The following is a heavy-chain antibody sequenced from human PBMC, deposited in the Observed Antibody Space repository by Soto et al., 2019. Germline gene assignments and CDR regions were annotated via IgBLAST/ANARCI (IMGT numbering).Heavy chain of an antibody. J-gene: IGHJ4*02. CDR2: ISGSGDST. CDR1: GLTFSSYA. D-gene: IGHD6-13*01. V-gene: IGHV3-23*01. Sequence: GGSLRLSCEASGLTFSSYAMNWVSQPPGKGREWVSVISGSGDSTYYADSVKSRFTISRDNSKNTLYLQMNSLRAEDMAVYYCARRGPGTYFDYWGQGTLVTVSS. CDR3: ARRGPGTYFDY.